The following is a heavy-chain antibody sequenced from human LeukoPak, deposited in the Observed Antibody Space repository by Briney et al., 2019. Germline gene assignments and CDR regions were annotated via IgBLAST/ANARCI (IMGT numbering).Heavy chain of an antibody. CDR2: ISTSSRYI. D-gene: IGHD2-2*01. J-gene: IGHJ5*02. Sequence: PGGSLRLSCAASGFTLSNYDVNRVRQTPGKGLEWVSSISTSSRYIYYKDSVRGRFTISRDDAKISLYLEMNSLRAEYTAVYYCARADCSSSACYLRRSWFDPWGQGTLVTVSS. CDR1: GFTLSNYD. V-gene: IGHV3-21*01. CDR3: ARADCSSSACYLRRSWFDP.